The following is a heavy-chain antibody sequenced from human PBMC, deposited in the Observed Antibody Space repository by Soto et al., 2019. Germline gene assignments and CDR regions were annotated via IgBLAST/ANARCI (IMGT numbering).Heavy chain of an antibody. Sequence: GSLRLSCAASGFTFSRFWMHWVRQAPGKGLVWVSRIYSDGSGPMYADSVKGRFTISRDNAKSTLYLQMNSLRAEDTAVYYCATLNSFGSDYWGRGTLVTVSS. CDR3: ATLNSFGSDY. V-gene: IGHV3-74*03. CDR2: IYSDGSGP. CDR1: GFTFSRFW. D-gene: IGHD5-18*01. J-gene: IGHJ4*02.